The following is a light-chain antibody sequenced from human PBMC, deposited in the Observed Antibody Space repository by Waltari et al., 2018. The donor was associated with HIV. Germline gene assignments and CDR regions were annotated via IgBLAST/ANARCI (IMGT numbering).Light chain of an antibody. CDR2: KTN. CDR3: ASWDDILSSVI. J-gene: IGLJ2*01. V-gene: IGLV1-47*01. Sequence: QSVLTQPPSASGTPGQRVTISCSGGRTNIGSNFVYWYHQLPGTAPKLLISKTNQLPSGVPDRFAGSKSGSSASLTSSGLRSEDEAVYYCASWDDILSSVIFGGGTKVTVL. CDR1: RTNIGSNF.